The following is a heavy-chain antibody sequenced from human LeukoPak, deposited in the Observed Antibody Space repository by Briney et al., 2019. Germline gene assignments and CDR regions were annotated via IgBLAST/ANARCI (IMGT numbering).Heavy chain of an antibody. Sequence: ASVKVSCKASGGTFSSYAISWVRQAPGQGLEWMGWISAYNGNTNYAQKLQGRVTMTTDTSTSTAYMELRSLRSDDTAVYYCARPVAYYYDSSGYYYSHAFDIWGQGTMVTVSS. CDR3: ARPVAYYYDSSGYYYSHAFDI. D-gene: IGHD3-22*01. J-gene: IGHJ3*02. CDR2: ISAYNGNT. CDR1: GGTFSSYA. V-gene: IGHV1-18*01.